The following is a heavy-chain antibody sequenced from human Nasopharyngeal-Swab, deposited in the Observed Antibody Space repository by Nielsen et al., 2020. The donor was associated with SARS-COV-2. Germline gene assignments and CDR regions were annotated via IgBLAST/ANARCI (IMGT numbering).Heavy chain of an antibody. J-gene: IGHJ6*02. CDR2: IYYSGST. Sequence: SETLSLTCTVSGGSISSYYWSWIRQPPGKGLEWIGYIYYSGSTNYNPSLKSRVTISVDTSKNQFSLKLSSVTAADTAAYYCARDTGYYYGSGSYSQYDYYGMDVWGQGTTVTVSS. D-gene: IGHD3-10*01. CDR3: ARDTGYYYGSGSYSQYDYYGMDV. CDR1: GGSISSYY. V-gene: IGHV4-59*01.